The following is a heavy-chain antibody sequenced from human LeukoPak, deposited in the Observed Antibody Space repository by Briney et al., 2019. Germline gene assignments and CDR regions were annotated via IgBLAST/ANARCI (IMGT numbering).Heavy chain of an antibody. D-gene: IGHD2-21*02. Sequence: GGSLRLSCAASGSTFSNYAMSWVRQGPGKGLEWVSAISSSGGNTYYADSAKGRFTISRDNSKNTLFLQMNSLRAEDTAVYYCAKSHCSGDCYPAYWGQGTLVTVSS. CDR1: GSTFSNYA. CDR3: AKSHCSGDCYPAY. V-gene: IGHV3-23*01. J-gene: IGHJ4*02. CDR2: ISSSGGNT.